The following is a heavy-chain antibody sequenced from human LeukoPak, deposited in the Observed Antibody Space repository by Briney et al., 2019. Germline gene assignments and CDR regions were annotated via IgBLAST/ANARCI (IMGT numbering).Heavy chain of an antibody. Sequence: SETLSLTCAVYGGSFSGYYWSWIRQPPGKGLEWIGEINHSGSTNYNPSLKSRVTISVDTSKNQFSLKLSSVTAADTAVYYCARGDAFDIWGQGTMVAVSS. CDR2: INHSGST. J-gene: IGHJ3*02. CDR3: ARGDAFDI. V-gene: IGHV4-34*01. CDR1: GGSFSGYY.